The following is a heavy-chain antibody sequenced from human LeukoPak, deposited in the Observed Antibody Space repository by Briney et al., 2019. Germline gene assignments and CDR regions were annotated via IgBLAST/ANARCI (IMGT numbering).Heavy chain of an antibody. CDR2: IFGSGLA. J-gene: IGHJ4*02. D-gene: IGHD3-3*01. Sequence: PSQTLSLTCSVSGGSISNDGNYWNWLRQPAGKGLEWIGRIFGSGLAHYNPSLKSRATLSVDTSKNQFSLKLSSVTAADTAVYYCVRGYRFLERLPFDSWGQETLVTVSS. CDR3: VRGYRFLERLPFDS. V-gene: IGHV4-61*02. CDR1: GGSISNDGNY.